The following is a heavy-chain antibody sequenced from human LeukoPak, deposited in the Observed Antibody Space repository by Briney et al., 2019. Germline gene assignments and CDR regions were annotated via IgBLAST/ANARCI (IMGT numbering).Heavy chain of an antibody. CDR3: AGEYYYGSGSGDFDP. V-gene: IGHV3-21*01. CDR1: GFTFSSYS. J-gene: IGHJ5*02. D-gene: IGHD3-10*01. Sequence: PGGSLRLSCAASGFTFSSYSMNWVRQAPGKELEWVSSISSSSSYIYYADSVKGRFTISRDNAKNSLYLQMNSLRAEDTAVYYCAGEYYYGSGSGDFDPWGQGTLVTVSS. CDR2: ISSSSSYI.